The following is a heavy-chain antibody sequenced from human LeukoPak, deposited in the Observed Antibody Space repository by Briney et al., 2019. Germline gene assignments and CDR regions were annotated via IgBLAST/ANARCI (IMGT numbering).Heavy chain of an antibody. D-gene: IGHD3-22*01. V-gene: IGHV4-61*02. CDR1: GGSISSGSYY. CDR2: LYTSGST. Sequence: SETLSLTCTASGGSISSGSYYWGWLRPPAGNGLEWIGRLYTSGSTNYNPSLKSRVTISVDTSKNQFSLKLSSVTAADTAVYYCARDTNYYDSSGYYYYYYYMDVWGKGTTVTISS. CDR3: ARDTNYYDSSGYYYYYYYMDV. J-gene: IGHJ6*03.